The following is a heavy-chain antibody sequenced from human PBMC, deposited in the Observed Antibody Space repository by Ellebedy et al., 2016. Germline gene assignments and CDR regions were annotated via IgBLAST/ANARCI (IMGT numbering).Heavy chain of an antibody. J-gene: IGHJ4*02. Sequence: GGSLRLXXAASGFTFSSYGMHWVRQAPGKGLEWVAVISYDGSNKYYADSVKGRFTISRDNSKNTLYLQMNSLRAEDTAVYYCAKDTDFWSGSLDYWGQGTLVTVSS. D-gene: IGHD3-3*01. CDR3: AKDTDFWSGSLDY. V-gene: IGHV3-30*18. CDR1: GFTFSSYG. CDR2: ISYDGSNK.